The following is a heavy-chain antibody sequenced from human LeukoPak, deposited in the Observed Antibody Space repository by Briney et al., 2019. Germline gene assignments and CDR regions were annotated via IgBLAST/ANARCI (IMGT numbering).Heavy chain of an antibody. D-gene: IGHD3-22*01. CDR1: GGSFSGYY. J-gene: IGHJ4*02. Sequence: SETLSLTCAVYGGSFSGYYWSWIRQPPGKGLEWIGEINHSGSTNYNPSLKSRVTISVDTSKKQFSLKLSSVTAADTAVYYCVTYYFDSSGQKKNYWGQGTLVTVSS. V-gene: IGHV4-34*01. CDR3: VTYYFDSSGQKKNY. CDR2: INHSGST.